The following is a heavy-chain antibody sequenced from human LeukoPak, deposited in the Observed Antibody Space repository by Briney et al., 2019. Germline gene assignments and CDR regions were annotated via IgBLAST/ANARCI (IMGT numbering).Heavy chain of an antibody. CDR3: ARDSSSEGPLDY. D-gene: IGHD6-6*01. J-gene: IGHJ4*02. V-gene: IGHV3-73*01. CDR1: GFTFSASA. Sequence: GGSLKLSCAASGFTFSASAVHWVRQASGKGLEWIGRIRSKANNYATAYTDPLKGRFTVSRDDSKNTAYLQMNSLKTEDSAVYFCARDSSSEGPLDYWGQGTLVTVSS. CDR2: IRSKANNYAT.